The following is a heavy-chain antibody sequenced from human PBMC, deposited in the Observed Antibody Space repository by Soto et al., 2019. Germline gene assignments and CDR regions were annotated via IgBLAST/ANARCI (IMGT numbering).Heavy chain of an antibody. J-gene: IGHJ5*02. CDR2: INHSGST. CDR1: GGSFSGYY. CDR3: ARKARRAEPIAARGGWFDT. V-gene: IGHV4-34*01. Sequence: PLETLSLTCAVYGGSFSGYYWSWIRQPPGKGLEWIGEINHSGSTNYNPSLKSRVTISVDTSKNQFSLKLSSVTAADTAVYYCARKARRAEPIAARGGWFDTWGQGTLVTVSS. D-gene: IGHD6-6*01.